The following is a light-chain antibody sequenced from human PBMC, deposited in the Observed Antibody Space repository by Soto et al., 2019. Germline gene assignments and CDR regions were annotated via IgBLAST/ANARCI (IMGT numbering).Light chain of an antibody. J-gene: IGKJ5*01. Sequence: EIVLTQSPATLSLSPVESATLSCMASQSVRSSYLFWYQQKPGLAPRLLIYDASNRATGTPARFSGSGSGTDFTLTISSLEPEDFAVYYCQHRSIWPVSFGQGTRLEIK. CDR2: DAS. CDR1: QSVRSSY. CDR3: QHRSIWPVS. V-gene: IGKV3-11*01.